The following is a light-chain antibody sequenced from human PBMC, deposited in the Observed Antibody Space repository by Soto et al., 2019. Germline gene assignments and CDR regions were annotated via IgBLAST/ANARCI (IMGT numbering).Light chain of an antibody. V-gene: IGKV1-5*01. Sequence: DIQLTQSPPTLSASVGDRVTITCRASQSIRYYLAWYQQMPGKAPKVLIYGASSLQRGVPSRFSGSGSGTEFPLTLSSLQPDDFATYFCQHHNSYSQTFGHGTKLDI. CDR3: QHHNSYSQT. CDR1: QSIRYY. CDR2: GAS. J-gene: IGKJ1*01.